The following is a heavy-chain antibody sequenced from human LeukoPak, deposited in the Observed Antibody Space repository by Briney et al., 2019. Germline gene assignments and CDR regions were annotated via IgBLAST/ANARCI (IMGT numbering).Heavy chain of an antibody. J-gene: IGHJ3*02. CDR2: IYYSGST. V-gene: IGHV4-30-4*08. Sequence: SQTLSLTCTVSGGSISSGDYYWSWIRQPRGKGLEWIGYIYYSGSTYYNPSLKSRVTRSVDTSKNQFSLKLSSVTAADTAVYYCARALTSSWLADAFDIWGQGTMVTVSS. CDR1: GGSISSGDYY. D-gene: IGHD6-13*01. CDR3: ARALTSSWLADAFDI.